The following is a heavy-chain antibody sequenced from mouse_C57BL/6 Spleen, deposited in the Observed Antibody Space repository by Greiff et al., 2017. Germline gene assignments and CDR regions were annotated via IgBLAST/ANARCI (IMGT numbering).Heavy chain of an antibody. CDR3: TTLGVRRGFAY. J-gene: IGHJ3*01. CDR2: IDPEDGDT. Sequence: EVQLQQSGAELVRPGASVKLSCTASGFNIKDYYMHWVKQRPDQGLEWIGRIDPEDGDTEYAPKFQGKATMTADTSSNTAYLQLSSLTSEDTVVYYCTTLGVRRGFAYWGQGTLVTVSA. CDR1: GFNIKDYY. V-gene: IGHV14-1*01. D-gene: IGHD2-14*01.